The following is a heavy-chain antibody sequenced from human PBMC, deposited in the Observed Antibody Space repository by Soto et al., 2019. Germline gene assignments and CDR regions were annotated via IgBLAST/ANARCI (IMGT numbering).Heavy chain of an antibody. V-gene: IGHV1-69*01. CDR2: IIPIFGVA. Sequence: QVQLVQSGAEVKKPGSSVKVSCKASGGTFSSYAINWVRQAPGQGLEWMGGIIPIFGVANYAQKFQGRVTITAYESTSTAYMELSSLRSEDTAVYYCARVWHLLPDYGDYDLVPRSVYYAMDVWGQGTTVTVSS. J-gene: IGHJ6*02. CDR3: ARVWHLLPDYGDYDLVPRSVYYAMDV. D-gene: IGHD4-17*01. CDR1: GGTFSSYA.